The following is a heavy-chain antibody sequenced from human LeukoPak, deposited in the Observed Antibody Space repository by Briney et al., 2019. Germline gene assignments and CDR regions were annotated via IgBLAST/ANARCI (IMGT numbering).Heavy chain of an antibody. CDR3: ARVSRRAWYFDY. D-gene: IGHD2-2*01. CDR1: GHTFTSYC. J-gene: IGHJ4*02. CDR2: INPSGGST. V-gene: IGHV1-46*01. Sequence: ASVKVSCKASGHTFTSYCMHWVRQAPGQGLEWMGIINPSGGSTSYAQKFQGRVTMTRDTSTSTVYMELSSLRSEDTAVYYCARVSRRAWYFDYWGQGTLVTVSS.